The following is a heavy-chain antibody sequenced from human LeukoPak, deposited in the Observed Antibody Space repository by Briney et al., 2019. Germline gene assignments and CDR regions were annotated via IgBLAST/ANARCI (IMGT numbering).Heavy chain of an antibody. D-gene: IGHD1-26*01. CDR3: AANSGYIDY. V-gene: IGHV3-30-3*01. CDR1: GVTFSSSA. Sequence: ERSLRLSCAASGVTFSSSAMHWVRQAPGEGLEWVAVISYDGSNKYYADSVKGRFTISRDNSKNTLYLQMNSLRAEDTAVYYCAANSGYIDYWGQGTLVTVSS. CDR2: ISYDGSNK. J-gene: IGHJ4*02.